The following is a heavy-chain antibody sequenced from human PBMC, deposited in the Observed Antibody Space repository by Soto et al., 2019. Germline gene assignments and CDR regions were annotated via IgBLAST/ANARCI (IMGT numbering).Heavy chain of an antibody. CDR3: ARTLYGDNVDY. CDR1: GYTLTETS. J-gene: IGHJ4*02. Sequence: ASVKVSCKVSGYTLTETSIHWVRQATGIGLEWMGGSNPEDGETIYAQKVQGRVIMTEDTSTDTAYMELSSLRSEDTAVYYCARTLYGDNVDYWGQGTLVTVSS. CDR2: SNPEDGET. V-gene: IGHV1-24*01. D-gene: IGHD4-17*01.